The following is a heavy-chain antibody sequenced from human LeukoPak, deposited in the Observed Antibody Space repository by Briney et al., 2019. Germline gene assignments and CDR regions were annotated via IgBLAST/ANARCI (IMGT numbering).Heavy chain of an antibody. D-gene: IGHD3-22*01. CDR1: GFTFSSYG. CDR2: IIPILGTA. Sequence: PGGSLRLSCAASGFTFSSYGMHWVRQAPGQGLEWMGRIIPILGTANYAQKFQGRVTITTDESTSTAYMELSSLRSEDTAVYYCARDGGYYYDSSGYYSWGQGTLVTVSS. V-gene: IGHV1-69*11. J-gene: IGHJ4*02. CDR3: ARDGGYYYDSSGYYS.